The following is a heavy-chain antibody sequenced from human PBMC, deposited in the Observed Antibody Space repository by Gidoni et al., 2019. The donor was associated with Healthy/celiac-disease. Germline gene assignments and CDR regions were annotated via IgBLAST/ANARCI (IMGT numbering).Heavy chain of an antibody. CDR3: ARDAHRYSSSSQNYYYYGMDV. CDR1: GFTVSSNY. V-gene: IGHV3-66*01. D-gene: IGHD6-6*01. CDR2: IYSGGST. J-gene: IGHJ6*02. Sequence: EVQLVESGGGLVQPGGSLRLSCAASGFTVSSNYMSWVRQAPGKGLEWVSVIYSGGSTYYADSVKGRFTISRDNSKNTLYLQMNSLRAEDTAVYYCARDAHRYSSSSQNYYYYGMDVWGQGTTVTVSS.